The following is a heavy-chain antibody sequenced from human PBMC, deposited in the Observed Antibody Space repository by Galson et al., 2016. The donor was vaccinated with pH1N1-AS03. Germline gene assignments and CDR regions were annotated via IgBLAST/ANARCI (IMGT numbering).Heavy chain of an antibody. V-gene: IGHV3-9*01. CDR3: AKSYHGDVFGI. J-gene: IGHJ3*02. Sequence: SLRLSCAASGFNFDNYAMHWVRQARGKGLEWVSGISWNSGTFDYADSVKGRFSISRDNAKNSLYLQMNSLTADDSALYYCAKSYHGDVFGIWGQGTMVTVSS. D-gene: IGHD2-21*01. CDR2: ISWNSGTF. CDR1: GFNFDNYA.